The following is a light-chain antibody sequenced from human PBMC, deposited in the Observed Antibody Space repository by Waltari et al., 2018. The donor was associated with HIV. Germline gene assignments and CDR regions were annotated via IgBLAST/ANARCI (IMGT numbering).Light chain of an antibody. CDR2: RND. J-gene: IGLJ1*01. Sequence: QSVLTQPPSASGTPGQRVTISCSGSNFNIGSNYVYWYQHVPGAAPKLLIYRNDQRPSGVPDRFSGCKSGTSASLAISGLRSEDEADYYCAAWDDSLSGFYVLGTGTKVTVL. V-gene: IGLV1-47*01. CDR1: NFNIGSNY. CDR3: AAWDDSLSGFYV.